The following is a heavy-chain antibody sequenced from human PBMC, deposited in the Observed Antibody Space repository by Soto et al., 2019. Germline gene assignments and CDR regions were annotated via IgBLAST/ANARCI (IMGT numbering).Heavy chain of an antibody. V-gene: IGHV2-70*11. D-gene: IGHD3-3*01. Sequence: ESGPTLVNPTQTLTLTFTFSVFSLSTSGMCVSWIRQPPGKALEWLARIDWDDDKYYSTSLKTRLTISKDTSKNQVVLTMTNMDPVDTATYYCARIVYDFWSGPLPPKDYYYYMDVWGKGTTVTVSS. CDR1: VFSLSTSGMC. J-gene: IGHJ6*03. CDR3: ARIVYDFWSGPLPPKDYYYYMDV. CDR2: IDWDDDK.